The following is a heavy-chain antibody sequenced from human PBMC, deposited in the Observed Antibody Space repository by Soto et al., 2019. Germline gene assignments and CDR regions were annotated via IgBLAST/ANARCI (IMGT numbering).Heavy chain of an antibody. J-gene: IGHJ6*02. CDR1: GGSISSGGNY. V-gene: IGHV4-31*11. D-gene: IGHD3-10*01. Sequence: QVQLQESGPGLVKSSQTRSLTCAVSGGSISSGGNYWSWIRHHPGKGLEGIGYINYSGGTYYNPSVKSRVTIFVGTSKNQFSLKLNSVTAADPAVYYCARARMVRRVIYYYAMDVWGQGTTVTVSS. CDR2: INYSGGT. CDR3: ARARMVRRVIYYYAMDV.